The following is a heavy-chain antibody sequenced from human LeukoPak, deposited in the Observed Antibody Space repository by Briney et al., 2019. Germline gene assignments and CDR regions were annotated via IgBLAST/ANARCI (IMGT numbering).Heavy chain of an antibody. D-gene: IGHD3-10*01. V-gene: IGHV3-23*01. Sequence: GGSLRLSCVASGFDFSSHAMTWVRQAPGKGLEWASSFNDTGSSTYYADSVKGRFTISRDNSKNTLYLQMTNLRAEDTAVYFCAKDLLRIYWRTFDSWGQGALVIVSS. CDR3: AKDLLRIYWRTFDS. J-gene: IGHJ4*02. CDR2: FNDTGSST. CDR1: GFDFSSHA.